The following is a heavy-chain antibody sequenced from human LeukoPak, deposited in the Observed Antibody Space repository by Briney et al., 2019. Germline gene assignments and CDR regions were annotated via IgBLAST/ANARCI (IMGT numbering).Heavy chain of an antibody. V-gene: IGHV3-23*01. J-gene: IGHJ4*02. CDR2: ISGSGGST. CDR1: GFTFSSYA. Sequence: GSLRLSCAASGFTFSSYAMSWVRQAPGKGLEWVSVISGSGGSTYYADSVKGRFTISRDNSKNTLYLQMNSLRAEDTAVYYCAKSADSITIFGPDYWGQGTLVTVSS. D-gene: IGHD3-3*01. CDR3: AKSADSITIFGPDY.